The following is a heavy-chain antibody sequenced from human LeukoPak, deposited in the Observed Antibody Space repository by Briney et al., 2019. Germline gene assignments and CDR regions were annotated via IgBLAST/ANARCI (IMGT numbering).Heavy chain of an antibody. J-gene: IGHJ6*03. Sequence: MXXIRQAPGXXLEWVSYISSGGSTISHADSVKGRFTISRDNAENSLYLQMNSLRAEDTAVYYCARVGYCSSTSCYPYYYYYYMDVWGKGTTVTVSS. D-gene: IGHD2-2*03. V-gene: IGHV3-11*01. CDR2: ISSGGSTI. CDR3: ARVGYCSSTSCYPYYYYYYMDV.